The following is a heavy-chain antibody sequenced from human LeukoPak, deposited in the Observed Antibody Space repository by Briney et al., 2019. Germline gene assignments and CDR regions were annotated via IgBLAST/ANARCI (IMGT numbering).Heavy chain of an antibody. V-gene: IGHV1-46*01. J-gene: IGHJ5*02. Sequence: VASVKVSCKASGYTFTRYYMHWVRQAPGQGLEWMGIINPSGGSTSYAQKFQGRVTMTTDTSTSTAYMELRSLRSDDTAVYYCARDGSGSYYNIGWFDPWGQGTLVTVSS. D-gene: IGHD3-10*01. CDR3: ARDGSGSYYNIGWFDP. CDR1: GYTFTRYY. CDR2: INPSGGST.